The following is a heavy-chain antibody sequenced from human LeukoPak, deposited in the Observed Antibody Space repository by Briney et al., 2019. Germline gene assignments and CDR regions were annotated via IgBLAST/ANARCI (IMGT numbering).Heavy chain of an antibody. Sequence: SGTLSLTCAVYGGSFSGYYWSWIRQPPGKGLEWIGEINHSGSTNYNPSLKSRVTISVDTSKNQFSLKLSSVTAADTAVYYCARDPAVAGTEGIYFDYWGQGTLVTVSS. CDR3: ARDPAVAGTEGIYFDY. CDR2: INHSGST. V-gene: IGHV4-34*01. D-gene: IGHD6-13*01. J-gene: IGHJ4*02. CDR1: GGSFSGYY.